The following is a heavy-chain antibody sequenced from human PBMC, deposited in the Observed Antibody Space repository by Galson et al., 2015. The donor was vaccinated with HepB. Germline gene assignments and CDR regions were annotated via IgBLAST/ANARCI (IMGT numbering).Heavy chain of an antibody. J-gene: IGHJ4*02. D-gene: IGHD3-10*01. CDR2: ISSSSSYI. Sequence: SLRLSCAASGFTFSSYSMNWVRQAPGKGLEWVSSISSSSSYIYYADSVKGRFTISRDNAKNSLYLQMNSLRAEDTAVYYCARITMVRGAIITDYWGQGTLVTVSS. CDR3: ARITMVRGAIITDY. V-gene: IGHV3-21*01. CDR1: GFTFSSYS.